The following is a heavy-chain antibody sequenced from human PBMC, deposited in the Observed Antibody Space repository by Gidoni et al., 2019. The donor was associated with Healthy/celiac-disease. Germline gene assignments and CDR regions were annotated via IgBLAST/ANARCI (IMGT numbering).Heavy chain of an antibody. CDR2: ISYDGSNK. Sequence: QVQLVESGGGVVQPGRSLRLSCAASGFTFSSYAMHWVRQAPGKGLEWVAVISYDGSNKYYADSVKGRFTISRDNSKNTLYLQMNSLRAEDTAVYYCARDFTVGYYGMDVWGQGTTVTVSS. J-gene: IGHJ6*02. D-gene: IGHD1-26*01. CDR1: GFTFSSYA. V-gene: IGHV3-30*04. CDR3: ARDFTVGYYGMDV.